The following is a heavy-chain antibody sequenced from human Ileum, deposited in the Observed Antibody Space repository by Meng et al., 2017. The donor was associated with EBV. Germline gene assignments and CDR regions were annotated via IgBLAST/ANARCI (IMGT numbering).Heavy chain of an antibody. J-gene: IGHJ4*02. Sequence: VPVVQVGAWVKVPGAPIKLSCKASGYTFTGYAIHWVRQAPGQRLEWMGWINPGSGNTKYSQKFQGRVTITRDTSATTVYMDLSSLRSEDTAVFYCARDGGFSVGATKYDYWGQGALVTVSS. CDR2: INPGSGNT. D-gene: IGHD1-26*01. CDR3: ARDGGFSVGATKYDY. V-gene: IGHV1-3*01. CDR1: GYTFTGYA.